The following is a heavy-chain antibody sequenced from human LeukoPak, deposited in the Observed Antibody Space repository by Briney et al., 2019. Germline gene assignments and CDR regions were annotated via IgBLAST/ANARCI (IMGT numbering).Heavy chain of an antibody. CDR2: ISYDGSNK. CDR3: ARDGDADVIVGATYAFDI. Sequence: GRSLRLSCAASGFTFSSYAMHWVRQAPGKGLEWVAVISYDGSNKYYADSVKGRFTISRDNSKNTLYLQMNSLRAEDTAVYYCARDGDADVIVGATYAFDIWGQGTMVTVSS. D-gene: IGHD1-26*01. J-gene: IGHJ3*02. V-gene: IGHV3-30-3*01. CDR1: GFTFSSYA.